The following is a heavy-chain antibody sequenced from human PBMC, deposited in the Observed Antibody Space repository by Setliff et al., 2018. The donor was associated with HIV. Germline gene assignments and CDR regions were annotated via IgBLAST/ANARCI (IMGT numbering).Heavy chain of an antibody. J-gene: IGHJ4*02. V-gene: IGHV3-48*01. Sequence: GSLRLSCAASGFTFSRSDMSWVRQAPGKGLEWVSYISTGSDATYYADSVRGRFTISRDNSKNTLYLQMNSLRTEATAVYFCAKNLYSSRWSPLDYWGQGTLVTVSS. CDR2: ISTGSDAT. CDR1: GFTFSRSD. CDR3: AKNLYSSRWSPLDY. D-gene: IGHD6-13*01.